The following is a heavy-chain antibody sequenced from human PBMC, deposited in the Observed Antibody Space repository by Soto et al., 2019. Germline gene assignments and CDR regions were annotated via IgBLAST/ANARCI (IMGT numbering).Heavy chain of an antibody. V-gene: IGHV4-31*03. CDR1: GGSISSGGYY. Sequence: SETLSLTCTVSGGSISSGGYYWSWIRQHQGKGLEWIGYIYYSGSTYYNPSLKSRVTISVDTSKNQFSLKLSSVTAADTAVYYCARDFTGGGGRAKYYCYMDVWGKGTTVTVSS. J-gene: IGHJ6*03. CDR3: ARDFTGGGGRAKYYCYMDV. CDR2: IYYSGST. D-gene: IGHD2-15*01.